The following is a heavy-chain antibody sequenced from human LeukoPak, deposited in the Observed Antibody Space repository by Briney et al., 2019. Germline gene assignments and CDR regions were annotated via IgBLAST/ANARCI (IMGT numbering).Heavy chain of an antibody. V-gene: IGHV4-4*07. CDR1: GGSISSYY. D-gene: IGHD5-12*01. J-gene: IGHJ6*02. Sequence: PSETLSLTCTVSGGSISSYYWSWIRQPAGKGLEWIGRIYTSGSTNYNLSLKSRVTMSVDTSKNQFSLKLSSVTAADTAVYYCARAGDGYDPAYYYYGMDVWGQGTTVTVSS. CDR2: IYTSGST. CDR3: ARAGDGYDPAYYYYGMDV.